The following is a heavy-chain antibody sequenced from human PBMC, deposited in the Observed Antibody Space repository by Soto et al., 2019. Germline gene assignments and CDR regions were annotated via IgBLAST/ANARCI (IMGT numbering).Heavy chain of an antibody. CDR3: ARGPVVTPFVDY. J-gene: IGHJ4*02. CDR1: GGSVTSGNYY. Sequence: PSETLSLTCTVSGGSVTSGNYYWSWIRQPPGKGLEWIGHIYYSGSTNYNPSLKSRVTISVDASKNQFSLKLSSVTAADTAIYYCARGPVVTPFVDYWGQVTLVTVSS. D-gene: IGHD2-21*02. V-gene: IGHV4-61*01. CDR2: IYYSGST.